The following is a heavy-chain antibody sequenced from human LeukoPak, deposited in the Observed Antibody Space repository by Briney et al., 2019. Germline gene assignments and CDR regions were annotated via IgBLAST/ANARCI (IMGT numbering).Heavy chain of an antibody. CDR3: ARLLIYCGSTNCHFDF. Sequence: SETLSLPCTVSCGSISSSNSYWGWIRQPPGKGLEWIGSIYYSGITYYNPSLKSRVTISVDTSNNQFSLKLSSVTAADTAMYYCARLLIYCGSTNCHFDFWGQRPLVTVSS. D-gene: IGHD2-2*01. V-gene: IGHV4-39*01. J-gene: IGHJ4*02. CDR1: CGSISSSNSY. CDR2: IYYSGIT.